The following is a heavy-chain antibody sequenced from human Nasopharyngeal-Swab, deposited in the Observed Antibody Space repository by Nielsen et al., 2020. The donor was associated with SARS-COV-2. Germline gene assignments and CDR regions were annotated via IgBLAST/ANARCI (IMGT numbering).Heavy chain of an antibody. CDR1: GGSFSGYY. V-gene: IGHV4-34*01. CDR2: INHSGST. J-gene: IGHJ5*02. CDR3: ARYYRDFWSGYYTGWFDP. Sequence: SDTLSLTCAVYGGSFSGYYWSWIRQHPGKGLEWIGEINHSGSTNYNPSLKRRVTISVDTSKNQFSLKLRSVTAADTAVYYCARYYRDFWSGYYTGWFDPWGQGTLVTVSS. D-gene: IGHD3-3*01.